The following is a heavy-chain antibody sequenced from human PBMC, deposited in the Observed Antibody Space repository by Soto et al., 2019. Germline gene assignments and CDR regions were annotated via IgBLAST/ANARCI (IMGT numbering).Heavy chain of an antibody. CDR3: ATRIITIFGVVIIGNWFDP. CDR1: GYTLTELS. D-gene: IGHD3-3*01. CDR2: FDPEDGET. J-gene: IGHJ5*02. Sequence: ASVKVSCKVSGYTLTELSMHWVRQAPGKGLEWMGGFDPEDGETIYAQKFQGRVTMTEDTSTDTAYMELSSLRSEDTAVYYCATRIITIFGVVIIGNWFDPWGQGTLVTSPQ. V-gene: IGHV1-24*01.